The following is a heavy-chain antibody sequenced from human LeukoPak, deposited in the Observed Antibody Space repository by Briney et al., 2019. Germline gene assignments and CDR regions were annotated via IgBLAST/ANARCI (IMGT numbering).Heavy chain of an antibody. CDR3: ARGGGSYSSSSFDP. D-gene: IGHD6-13*01. J-gene: IGHJ5*02. CDR2: INHSGST. V-gene: IGHV4-34*01. Sequence: SETLSLTCAVYGGSFSGYYWSWIRQPPGKGLEWIGEINHSGSTNYNPSLKSRVTISVDTSKNQFSLKLSSVTAADTAVYYCARGGGSYSSSSFDPWGQGTLVTVSS. CDR1: GGSFSGYY.